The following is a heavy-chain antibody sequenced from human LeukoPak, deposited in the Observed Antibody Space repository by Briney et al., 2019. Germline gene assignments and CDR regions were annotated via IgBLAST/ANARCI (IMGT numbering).Heavy chain of an antibody. CDR2: IYYSGST. CDR1: GGSISSGDYY. V-gene: IGHV4-30-4*01. CDR3: ARGPYQLLRFGEPFDY. D-gene: IGHD3-10*01. J-gene: IGHJ4*02. Sequence: PSETLSLTCTVSGGSISSGDYYWSWIRQPPGKGLEWIGYIYYSGSTYYNPSLKSRVTISVDTSKNQFSLKLSSVTAADTAVYYCARGPYQLLRFGEPFDYWGQGTLVTVSS.